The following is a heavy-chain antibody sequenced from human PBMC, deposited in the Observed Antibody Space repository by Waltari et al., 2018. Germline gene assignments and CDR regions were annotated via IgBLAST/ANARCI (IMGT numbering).Heavy chain of an antibody. CDR3: ARHSYYYDSSGYFNWFDP. V-gene: IGHV5-51*01. CDR2: IYPGDSDT. D-gene: IGHD3-22*01. Sequence: EVQLVQSGAEVKKPGESLKISCKGSGYSFTSYWIVWVRQMHGKGLEWMGIIYPGDSDTRYSPSFQGQVTISADKSISTAYLQWSSLKASDTAMYYCARHSYYYDSSGYFNWFDPWGQGTLVTVSS. CDR1: GYSFTSYW. J-gene: IGHJ5*02.